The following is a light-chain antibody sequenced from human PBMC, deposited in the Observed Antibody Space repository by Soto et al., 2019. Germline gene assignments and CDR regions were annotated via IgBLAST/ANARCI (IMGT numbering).Light chain of an antibody. CDR2: EVS. V-gene: IGLV2-14*01. Sequence: QSALTQPASVSGSPGQSITISCTGSSSDVGAYRYVSWFQQHPGRAPKFIIYEVSNRPSGFSVRFSCSKSGNTASLTISGLKAEDEADYHSSSYTTTTAFIFGGVTKLTV. J-gene: IGLJ2*01. CDR1: SSDVGAYRY. CDR3: SSYTTTTAFI.